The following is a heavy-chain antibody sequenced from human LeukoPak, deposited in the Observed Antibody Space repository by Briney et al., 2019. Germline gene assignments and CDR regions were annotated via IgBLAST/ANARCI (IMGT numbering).Heavy chain of an antibody. CDR2: ISGSGSRT. CDR3: ARDRGGIGYYMDV. D-gene: IGHD3-16*02. J-gene: IGHJ6*03. CDR1: GFTFSSYG. Sequence: GGSLRLSCAASGFTFSSYGMSWVRQAPGKGLEWVSAISGSGSRTYYADSVKGRFTISRDNSKNMLYLQMNSLRAEDTALYYCARDRGGIGYYMDVWGKGTTVTVSS. V-gene: IGHV3-23*01.